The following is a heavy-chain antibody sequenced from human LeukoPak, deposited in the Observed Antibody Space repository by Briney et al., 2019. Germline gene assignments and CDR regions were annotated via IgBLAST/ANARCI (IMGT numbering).Heavy chain of an antibody. CDR2: VWYDGSDI. Sequence: GGSLRLSCAASGFTFSTYGMHWVRQAPGKGLEWVAVVWYDGSDIHYVDSVKGRFTISRDNSKSTLYLQMNSLTAEDTAVYYCARGGYSGTYYFDYWGQGTLVTVSS. CDR3: ARGGYSGTYYFDY. CDR1: GFTFSTYG. D-gene: IGHD1-26*01. J-gene: IGHJ4*02. V-gene: IGHV3-33*01.